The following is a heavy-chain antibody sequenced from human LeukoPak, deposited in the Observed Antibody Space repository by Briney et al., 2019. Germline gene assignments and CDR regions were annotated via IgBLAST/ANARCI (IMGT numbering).Heavy chain of an antibody. D-gene: IGHD6-13*01. Sequence: SVKVSCKASGGTFSSYAISWVRQAPGQGLEWMGGIIPIFGTANYAQKFQGRVTITTDESTSTACMELSSLRSDDTAVYYCARVLAGYSSSRRSYYYYMDVWGKGTTVTVSS. J-gene: IGHJ6*03. CDR2: IIPIFGTA. CDR3: ARVLAGYSSSRRSYYYYMDV. CDR1: GGTFSSYA. V-gene: IGHV1-69*05.